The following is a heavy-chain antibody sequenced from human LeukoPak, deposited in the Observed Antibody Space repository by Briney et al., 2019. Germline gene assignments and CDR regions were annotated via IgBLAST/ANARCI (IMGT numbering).Heavy chain of an antibody. D-gene: IGHD3-16*02. V-gene: IGHV3-48*01. CDR3: ARAPSLYGAFDI. CDR2: IGPGSNDI. CDR1: GFSFSSYS. J-gene: IGHJ3*02. Sequence: GESLRLSCAASGFSFSSYSMNWVRQAPGKGLEWVSYIGPGSNDIHYSDSVRGRFTISRDNARNSLYLQMNSLRAEDTAVYYCARAPSLYGAFDIWGQGTMVTVSS.